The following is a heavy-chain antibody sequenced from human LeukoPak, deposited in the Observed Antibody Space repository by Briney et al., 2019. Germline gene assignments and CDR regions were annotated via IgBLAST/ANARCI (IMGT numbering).Heavy chain of an antibody. D-gene: IGHD1-14*01. CDR2: INYSGTT. Sequence: SGTLSLTCTVSGGSISSSSHYWGWIRQPPGKGLEWIGSINYSGTTYYNPSLKSRVTISIDTSKNQFSLKLSSVTAADTALYFCAREEPPGKVDYWGQGTLVTVSS. CDR3: AREEPPGKVDY. V-gene: IGHV4-39*07. J-gene: IGHJ4*02. CDR1: GGSISSSSHY.